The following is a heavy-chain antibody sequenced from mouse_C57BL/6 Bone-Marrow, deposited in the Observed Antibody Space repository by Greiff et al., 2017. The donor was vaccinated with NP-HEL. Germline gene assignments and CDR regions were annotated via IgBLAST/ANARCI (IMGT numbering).Heavy chain of an antibody. Sequence: EVMLVESGGGLVQPGESLKLSCESNEYEFPSHDMSWVRKTPEKRLELVAAINSDGGSTYYPDTMERRFIISRDNTKKTLYLQMSSLRSEDTALYYCARHRKFITTVVAYWYFDVWGTGTTVTVSS. CDR1: EYEFPSHD. CDR2: INSDGGST. D-gene: IGHD1-1*01. J-gene: IGHJ1*03. V-gene: IGHV5-2*03. CDR3: ARHRKFITTVVAYWYFDV.